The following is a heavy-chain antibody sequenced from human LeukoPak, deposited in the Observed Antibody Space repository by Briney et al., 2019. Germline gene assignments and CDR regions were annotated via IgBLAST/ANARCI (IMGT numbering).Heavy chain of an antibody. CDR1: GASISTNTHY. V-gene: IGHV4-39*01. CDR2: IHHTGTP. CDR3: MRHASGEPPRY. Sequence: PSETLPLICIVSGASISTNTHYWGWVRQPPGKGLEWIASIHHTGTPYYNPSLKSRVTISVDTSKNQFSLQFSSVIAADTAVYYCMRHASGEPPRYWGQGTLVTASS. D-gene: IGHD7-27*01. J-gene: IGHJ4*02.